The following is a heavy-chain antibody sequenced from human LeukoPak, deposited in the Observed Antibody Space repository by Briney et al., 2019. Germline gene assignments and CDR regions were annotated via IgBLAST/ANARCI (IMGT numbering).Heavy chain of an antibody. CDR2: IYYSGST. Sequence: SETLSLTCTVSGGSISSYYWSWIRQPPGKGLEWIGYIYYSGSTNYNPSLKSRVTISVDTSKNQFSLKLSSVTAADTAAYYCARAYGEYIDYWGQGTLVTVSS. CDR1: GGSISSYY. V-gene: IGHV4-59*01. CDR3: ARAYGEYIDY. J-gene: IGHJ4*02. D-gene: IGHD4-17*01.